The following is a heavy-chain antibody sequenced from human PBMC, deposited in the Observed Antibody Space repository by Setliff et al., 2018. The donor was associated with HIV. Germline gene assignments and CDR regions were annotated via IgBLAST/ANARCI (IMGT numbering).Heavy chain of an antibody. CDR2: ITHSGST. D-gene: IGHD3-10*01. V-gene: IGHV4-34*01. J-gene: IGHJ1*01. CDR3: ATDGGLWFGRHSYLQN. CDR1: GGSFSGYY. Sequence: SETLSLTCAVFGGSFSGYYWNWIRQSPGKGLEWIGEITHSGSTNYNPSLKSRVTISIDTSKNQFSLKVNSVTAADTAVYYCATDGGLWFGRHSYLQNWGQGTLVTVSS.